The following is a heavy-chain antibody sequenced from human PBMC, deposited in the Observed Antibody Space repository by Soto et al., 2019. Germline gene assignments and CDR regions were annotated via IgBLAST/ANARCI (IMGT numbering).Heavy chain of an antibody. CDR3: ARPYRGITGTSWFDP. CDR1: GFTFSSYA. Sequence: QVQLVESGGGVVQPGRSLRLSCAASGFTFSSYAMHWVRQAPGKGLEWVAVISYDGSNKYYADSVKGRFTISRDNSKNTLYLQMNSLRAEDTAVYYCARPYRGITGTSWFDPWGQGTLVTVSS. J-gene: IGHJ5*02. V-gene: IGHV3-30-3*01. D-gene: IGHD1-7*01. CDR2: ISYDGSNK.